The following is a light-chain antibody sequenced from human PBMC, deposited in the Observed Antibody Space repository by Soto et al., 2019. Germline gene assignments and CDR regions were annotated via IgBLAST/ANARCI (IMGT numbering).Light chain of an antibody. J-gene: IGKJ1*01. CDR2: EVS. Sequence: DIVMTQSPLSLPFIPGEPSSISCRSSQSLLHSNGYNFLDWYLQRPGQPPQLLIYEVSNRFSGVSDRFSGSGSGTAFTLKISRVEAEDVGVYYCMQSIQLPWGFGQGTKVDIK. CDR3: MQSIQLPWG. V-gene: IGKV2D-29*01. CDR1: QSLLHSNGYNF.